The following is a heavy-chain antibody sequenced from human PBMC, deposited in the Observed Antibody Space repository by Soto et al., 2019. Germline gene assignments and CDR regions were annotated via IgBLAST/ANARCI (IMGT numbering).Heavy chain of an antibody. J-gene: IGHJ4*02. CDR2: VSTSGVT. D-gene: IGHD1-26*01. CDR3: AKDRRISGSYPAFDH. CDR1: GFTFSSYA. Sequence: PGGSLRLSCAASGFTFSSYAMSWVRQAPGKGLDWVSSVSTSGVTYYADSVKGRFTISRDSSKNTLYLQMNSLRAEDTAVYYCAKDRRISGSYPAFDHWGQGILVTVSS. V-gene: IGHV3-23*01.